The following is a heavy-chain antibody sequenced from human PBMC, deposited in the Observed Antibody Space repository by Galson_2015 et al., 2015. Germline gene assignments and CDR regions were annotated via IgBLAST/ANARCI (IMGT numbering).Heavy chain of an antibody. V-gene: IGHV3-7*04. J-gene: IGHJ6*03. Sequence: SLRLSCAASGFTFSNYWMTWVRQAPGKGLEWVGNIKEDGSEKCYVDSVKGRFTITRDNAKKSVYLQMNSLRVDDTAVYYCARQRYMDFWGKGTTVTVS. CDR2: IKEDGSEK. CDR1: GFTFSNYW. CDR3: ARQRYMDF.